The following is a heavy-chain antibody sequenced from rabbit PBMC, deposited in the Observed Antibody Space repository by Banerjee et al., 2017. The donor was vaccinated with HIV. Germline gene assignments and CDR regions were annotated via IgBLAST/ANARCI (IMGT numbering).Heavy chain of an antibody. V-gene: IGHV1S47*01. Sequence: QEQLVESGGGLVQPGGSLKLSCKASGFDFSSYGVSWVRQAPGKGLEWIGYIDPVFGSTYYASWVNGRFTISSHNAQNTLYLQLNSLTAADTATYFCVRGGYASSSGYPYYFNLWGPGTLVTVS. CDR2: IDPVFGST. CDR1: GFDFSSYG. D-gene: IGHD1-1*01. J-gene: IGHJ4*01. CDR3: VRGGYASSSGYPYYFNL.